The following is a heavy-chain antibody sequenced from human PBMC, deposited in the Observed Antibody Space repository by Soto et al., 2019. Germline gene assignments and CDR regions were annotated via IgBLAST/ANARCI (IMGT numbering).Heavy chain of an antibody. CDR3: ARDWWSGYYYFDY. Sequence: ASVQVSCKASGYTLTSYAMHWVRQAPGQRLEWMGWINAGNGNTKYSQKFQGRVTITRDTSASTAYMELSSLRSEDTAVYYCARDWWSGYYYFDYWGQGTLVTVSS. D-gene: IGHD3-3*01. CDR2: INAGNGNT. J-gene: IGHJ4*02. CDR1: GYTLTSYA. V-gene: IGHV1-3*01.